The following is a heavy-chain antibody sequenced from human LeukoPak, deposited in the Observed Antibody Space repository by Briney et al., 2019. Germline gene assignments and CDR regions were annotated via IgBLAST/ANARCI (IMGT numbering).Heavy chain of an antibody. J-gene: IGHJ5*02. CDR3: ARRVRYCNGGSCSNWFDP. Sequence: GGSLRLSCAASGFTFSSYWMSWVRQAPGKGLEWVANIKQDGSENYYVDSVEGRFTISRDNAKNSLYLQMNSLRAEDTAVYYCARRVRYCNGGSCSNWFDPWGQGTLVAVSS. CDR1: GFTFSSYW. V-gene: IGHV3-7*01. D-gene: IGHD2-15*01. CDR2: IKQDGSEN.